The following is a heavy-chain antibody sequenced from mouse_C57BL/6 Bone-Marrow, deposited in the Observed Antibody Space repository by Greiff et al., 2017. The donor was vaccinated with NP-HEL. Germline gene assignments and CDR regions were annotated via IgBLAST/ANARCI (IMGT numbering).Heavy chain of an antibody. D-gene: IGHD1-1*01. V-gene: IGHV1-64*01. CDR1: GYTFTSYW. Sequence: QVQLQQPGAELVKPGASVKLSCKASGYTFTSYWMHWVKQRPGQGLEWIGMIHPNSGSTNYNEKFKSKATLTVDKSSSTAYMQLSSLTSEDSAVYYCALYYYGSSPDYWGQGTTLTVSS. CDR2: IHPNSGST. CDR3: ALYYYGSSPDY. J-gene: IGHJ2*01.